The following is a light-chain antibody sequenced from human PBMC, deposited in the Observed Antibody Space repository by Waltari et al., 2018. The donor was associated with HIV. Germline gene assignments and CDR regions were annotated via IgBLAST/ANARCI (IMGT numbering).Light chain of an antibody. CDR2: DTT. V-gene: IGLV1-51*01. CDR1: SSNIGTNP. J-gene: IGLJ3*02. CDR3: GAWDNRLRSVV. Sequence: QSVLTQPPSVSTAPGQQATISCSGSSSNIGTNPVSWYQQFPGSVPNLLIYDTTNRTSGIPDRFSGSKSGTSATLDITGLQTGDEADYYCGAWDNRLRSVVFGGGTKLAVL.